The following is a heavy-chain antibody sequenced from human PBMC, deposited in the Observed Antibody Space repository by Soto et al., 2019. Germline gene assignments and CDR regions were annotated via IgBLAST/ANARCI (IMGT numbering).Heavy chain of an antibody. V-gene: IGHV1-69*01. CDR1: GGTFSSYA. D-gene: IGHD2-2*01. CDR2: IIPIFGTA. Sequence: QVQLVQSGAEVKKPGSSVKVSCKASGGTFSSYAISWVRQAPGQGLEWMGGIIPIFGTANYAQKLQGRVTITADESTSTAYMELSSLRSEDTAVYYCARSGDIVVVPAAIYYGMDVWGQGTTVTVSS. CDR3: ARSGDIVVVPAAIYYGMDV. J-gene: IGHJ6*02.